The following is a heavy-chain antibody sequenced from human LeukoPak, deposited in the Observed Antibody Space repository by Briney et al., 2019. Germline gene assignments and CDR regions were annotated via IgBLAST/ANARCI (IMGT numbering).Heavy chain of an antibody. CDR3: ARSVYSTNVDS. D-gene: IGHD6-13*01. Sequence: SETLSLTCTVSGGSISSSNYYWGWIRQPPGKGLEWIGSIYYRGSTYYNPSLKSRVTISVDTSKNQLSLKLSSVTASDTAVYYCARSVYSTNVDSWGQGTLVTVSS. J-gene: IGHJ4*02. V-gene: IGHV4-39*01. CDR2: IYYRGST. CDR1: GGSISSSNYY.